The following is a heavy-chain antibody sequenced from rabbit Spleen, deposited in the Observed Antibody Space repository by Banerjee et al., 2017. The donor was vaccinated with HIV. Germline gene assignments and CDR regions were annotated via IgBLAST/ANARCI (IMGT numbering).Heavy chain of an antibody. J-gene: IGHJ4*01. CDR3: ARDLAAWNSGSYAFNL. CDR1: GVSFSGDSY. D-gene: IGHD1-1*01. Sequence: QSLEESGGDLVKPGASLTLTCIASGVSFSGDSYMCWVRQAPGKGLEWVVCIDAGSSGFTYFASWAKGRFTISKTSSTTVTLQMTSLTAADTATYFCARDLAAWNSGSYAFNLWGPGTLVTVS. CDR2: IDAGSSGFT. V-gene: IGHV1S40*01.